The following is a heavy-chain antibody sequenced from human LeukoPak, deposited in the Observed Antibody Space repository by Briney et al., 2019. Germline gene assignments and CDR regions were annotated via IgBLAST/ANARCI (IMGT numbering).Heavy chain of an antibody. J-gene: IGHJ4*02. CDR1: GFTFSSYSMN. CDR3: ARHGAYCGGDCHEGY. D-gene: IGHD2-21*01. V-gene: IGHV4-39*01. Sequence: GSLRLSCAASGFTFSSYSMNWVRQPPGKGLEWIGTIYYTGTTYYSASLKSRVTISVDTSKNHFSLKLTAVTAADTAVYYCARHGAYCGGDCHEGYWGQGTLVTVSS. CDR2: IYYTGTT.